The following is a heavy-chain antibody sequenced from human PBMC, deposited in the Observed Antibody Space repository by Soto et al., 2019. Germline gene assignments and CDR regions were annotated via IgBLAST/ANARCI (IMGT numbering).Heavy chain of an antibody. CDR1: GGTFSSYA. Sequence: SVKVSCKASGGTFSSYAISWVRQAPGQGLEWMGGIIPIFGTANYAQKFQGRVTITADESTSTAYMELSSLRSEDTAVYYCARSGRGYSYGNGDYYYGMDVWGQGTTVTVS. CDR3: ARSGRGYSYGNGDYYYGMDV. V-gene: IGHV1-69*13. J-gene: IGHJ6*02. D-gene: IGHD5-18*01. CDR2: IIPIFGTA.